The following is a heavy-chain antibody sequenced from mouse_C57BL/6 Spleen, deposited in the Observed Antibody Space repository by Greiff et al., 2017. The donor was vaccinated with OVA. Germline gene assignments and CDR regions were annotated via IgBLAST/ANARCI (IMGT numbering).Heavy chain of an antibody. V-gene: IGHV1-82*01. Sequence: QVQLKESGPELVKPGASVKISCKASGYAFSSSWMNWVKQRPGKGLEWIGRIYPGDGDTNYNGKFKGKATLTADKSSSTAYMQLSSLTSADSAVYFCARTYYGNFYFDYWGQGTTLTVSS. J-gene: IGHJ2*01. CDR3: ARTYYGNFYFDY. CDR1: GYAFSSSW. D-gene: IGHD2-10*01. CDR2: IYPGDGDT.